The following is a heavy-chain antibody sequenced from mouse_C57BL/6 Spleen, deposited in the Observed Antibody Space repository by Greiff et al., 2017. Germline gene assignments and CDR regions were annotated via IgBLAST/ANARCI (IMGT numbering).Heavy chain of an antibody. D-gene: IGHD1-1*01. V-gene: IGHV1-64*01. Sequence: QVQLQQPGAELVKPGASVKLSCKASGYTFTSYWMHWVKQRPGQGLEWIGMIHPNSGSTNYNEKFKSKATLTVDTSSSTAYMQLSSLTSEDSAVYYCAREVKVVASWYSDVWGKGTTVTVAS. J-gene: IGHJ1*03. CDR2: IHPNSGST. CDR1: GYTFTSYW. CDR3: AREVKVVASWYSDV.